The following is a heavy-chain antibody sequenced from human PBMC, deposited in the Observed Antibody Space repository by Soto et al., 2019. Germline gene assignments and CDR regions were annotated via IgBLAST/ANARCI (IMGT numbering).Heavy chain of an antibody. V-gene: IGHV4-59*08. D-gene: IGHD5-18*01. CDR3: ARRYGYAFDI. CDR2: IYYSGST. J-gene: IGHJ3*02. Sequence: PSETLSLTCTVSGGSISSYYWSWIRQPPGKGLEWIGYIYYSGSTNYNPSLKSRVTISVDTSKNQFSLKLSSVTAADTAIYYCARRYGYAFDIWGQGTMVTVSS. CDR1: GGSISSYY.